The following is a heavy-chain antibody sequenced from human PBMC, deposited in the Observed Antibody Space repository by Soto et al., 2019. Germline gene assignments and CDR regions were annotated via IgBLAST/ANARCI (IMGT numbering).Heavy chain of an antibody. V-gene: IGHV4-31*03. CDR3: ASLGFLEWLSPNWNPGRGMDV. D-gene: IGHD3-3*01. J-gene: IGHJ6*02. Sequence: SETLSLTCTVSGGSISSGGYYWSWIRQHPGKGLEWIGYIYYSGSTYYNPSLKSRVTISVDTSKNQFSLKLSSVTAADTAVYYCASLGFLEWLSPNWNPGRGMDVWGQGTTVTVSS. CDR2: IYYSGST. CDR1: GGSISSGGYY.